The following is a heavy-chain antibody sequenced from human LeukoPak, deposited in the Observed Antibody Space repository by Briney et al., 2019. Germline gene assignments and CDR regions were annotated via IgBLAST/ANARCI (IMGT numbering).Heavy chain of an antibody. D-gene: IGHD5-18*01. CDR3: ARLPTGYPNWFDT. CDR1: GGSISSISSNN. J-gene: IGHJ5*02. CDR2: IHYTGST. V-gene: IGHV4-39*01. Sequence: SETLSLTCAVSGGSISSISSNNWAWIRQPPGKGLELIAAIHYTGSTYYNPSFMSRVTISVDTSKNQFSLKLNSLTATDTAVYYCARLPTGYPNWFDTWGQGILVTVSS.